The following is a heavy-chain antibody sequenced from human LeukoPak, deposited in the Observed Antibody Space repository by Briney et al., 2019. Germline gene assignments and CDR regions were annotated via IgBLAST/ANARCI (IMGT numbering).Heavy chain of an antibody. Sequence: SETLSLTCTVSGDSISRSSYYWGWIRPPPGKGREWFGTIYSTGTTYHRPSLTSRPTLYVETSKNHLSLKLKSATAGDTGVFYCARWPGSGSYYKVGFGYLGRGDPVTVSS. CDR3: ARWPGSGSYYKVGFGY. J-gene: IGHJ4*02. CDR2: IYSTGTT. CDR1: GDSISRSSYY. D-gene: IGHD3-10*01. V-gene: IGHV4-39*01.